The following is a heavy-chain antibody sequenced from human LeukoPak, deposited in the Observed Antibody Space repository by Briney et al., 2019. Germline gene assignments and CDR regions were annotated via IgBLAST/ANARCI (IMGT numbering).Heavy chain of an antibody. D-gene: IGHD5-18*01. CDR3: ARGLDDGYSYGLDY. J-gene: IGHJ4*02. CDR2: ISSSGTTI. V-gene: IGHV3-48*03. Sequence: GGSLRLSCAASGFTFNSYEMNWVRQAPGKGLEWVSDISSSGTTIHYADSVKGRFTISRDNAKNSLYLQMSSLRAEDTAVYYCARGLDDGYSYGLDYWGQGTLVTVSS. CDR1: GFTFNSYE.